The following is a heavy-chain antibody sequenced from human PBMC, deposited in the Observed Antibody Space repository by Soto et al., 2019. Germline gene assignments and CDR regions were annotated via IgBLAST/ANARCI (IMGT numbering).Heavy chain of an antibody. CDR3: ARGGRILDIVVVVAAYQTWFDP. J-gene: IGHJ5*02. Sequence: QVQLQQWGAGLLKPSETLSLTCAVYGGSFSGYYWSWIRQPPGKGLEWIGEINHSGSTNYNPSLKSRVTRPGDTSKNQVSLELSSVTAADTAVYYCARGGRILDIVVVVAAYQTWFDPWGQGTLVTVSS. CDR2: INHSGST. D-gene: IGHD2-15*01. V-gene: IGHV4-34*01. CDR1: GGSFSGYY.